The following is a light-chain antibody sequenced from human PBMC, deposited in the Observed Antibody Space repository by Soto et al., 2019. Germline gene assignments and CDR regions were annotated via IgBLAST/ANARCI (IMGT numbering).Light chain of an antibody. CDR2: STS. J-gene: IGKJ3*01. CDR1: EDINTG. V-gene: IGKV1-12*01. CDR3: QQANSFPFT. Sequence: DIQMTQSPSSVSASVGDRVTITCRTSEDINTGLAWYQQKPGKAPKLLMHSTSTLHTGVPSRFSGSGSGTDFTLTISSLQPEDFATYYCQQANSFPFTFGPGTKVDLK.